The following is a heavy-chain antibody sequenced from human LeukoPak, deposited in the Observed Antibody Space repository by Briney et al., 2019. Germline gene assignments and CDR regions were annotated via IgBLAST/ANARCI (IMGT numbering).Heavy chain of an antibody. CDR2: IYTTENT. V-gene: IGHV4-61*02. D-gene: IGHD6-13*01. CDR1: GDSINSGTYY. CDR3: ARKYSSSWYFDY. Sequence: SQTLSLTCTVSGDSINSGTYYWSWIRQPAGKGLEWIGRIYTTENTNYNPSLKSRVTMSLDTSKNQFSLKLSSVTAADTAVYYCARKYSSSWYFDYWGQGTLVTVSS. J-gene: IGHJ4*02.